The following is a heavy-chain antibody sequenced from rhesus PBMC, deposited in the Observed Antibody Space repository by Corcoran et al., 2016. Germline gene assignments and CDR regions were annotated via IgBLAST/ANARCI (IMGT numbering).Heavy chain of an antibody. CDR1: GGSISSSY. V-gene: IGHV4-169*02. J-gene: IGHJ3*01. D-gene: IGHD5-42*01. CDR3: ASDRGMDAFDF. Sequence: QLQLQESGPGLVKPSETLSVTCAVAGGSISSSYWSWIRQAPGKGLEWIGYIYGSGSSTNYNPSLKSRVTLSLDTSKNQLSLKLRSVTAADTAVYYCASDRGMDAFDFWGQGLRVTVSS. CDR2: IYGSGSST.